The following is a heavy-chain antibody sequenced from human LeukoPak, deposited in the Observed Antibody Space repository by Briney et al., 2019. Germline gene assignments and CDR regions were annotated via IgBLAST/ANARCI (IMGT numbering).Heavy chain of an antibody. D-gene: IGHD3-9*01. CDR2: ISLSGGNT. J-gene: IGHJ4*02. Sequence: GASVKVSCKPSGYTFTRYYMHWVRQAPGRGLEWVGIISLSGGNTSYAQKFHARVTMTRATSTSTVYMELSSLRSEDTAVYYCARGPIVLRYFDWQFDYGAQGPLVSVSS. V-gene: IGHV1-46*01. CDR1: GYTFTRYY. CDR3: ARGPIVLRYFDWQFDY.